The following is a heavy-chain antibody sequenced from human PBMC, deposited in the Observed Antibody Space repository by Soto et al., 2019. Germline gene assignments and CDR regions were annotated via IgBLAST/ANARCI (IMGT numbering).Heavy chain of an antibody. V-gene: IGHV1-18*04. D-gene: IGHD5-18*01. Sequence: ASVKVSCKASGYSFTGYYLHWVRQAPGRGLEWMGWISAYNGNTNYAQKLQGRVTMTTDTSTSTAYMELRSLRSDDTAVYCCARGYSYGYGWFDPWGQGTLVTVSS. CDR2: ISAYNGNT. J-gene: IGHJ5*02. CDR1: GYSFTGYY. CDR3: ARGYSYGYGWFDP.